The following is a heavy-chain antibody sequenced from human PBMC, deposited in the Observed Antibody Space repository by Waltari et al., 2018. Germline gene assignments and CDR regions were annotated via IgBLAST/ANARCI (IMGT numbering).Heavy chain of an antibody. CDR1: GYSISSGYY. J-gene: IGHJ4*02. CDR3: ATRLAYCGGDCFTDYYFDY. V-gene: IGHV4-38-2*01. Sequence: QVQLQESGPGLVKPSETLSLTCAVSGYSISSGYYWGWIRQPPGKGLEWIGSIYHSGGTYYNPSRKSRVTISVDTSKNQFSLKLSAVTAADTAVYYCATRLAYCGGDCFTDYYFDYWGQGTLVTVSS. D-gene: IGHD2-21*01. CDR2: IYHSGGT.